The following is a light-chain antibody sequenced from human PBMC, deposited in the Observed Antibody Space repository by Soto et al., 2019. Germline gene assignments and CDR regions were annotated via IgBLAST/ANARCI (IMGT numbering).Light chain of an antibody. CDR1: QSINSY. CDR2: AAS. V-gene: IGKV1-39*01. Sequence: DIQMTQSPSSLSASVGDRVTITCRASQSINSYLNWYQQKPGEAPKLLIYAASSLQSGVPSRFSGSGSGTDFTLTISSLQPEDFATYYCQQSYNTPHTFGGGTRWISN. J-gene: IGKJ4*01. CDR3: QQSYNTPHT.